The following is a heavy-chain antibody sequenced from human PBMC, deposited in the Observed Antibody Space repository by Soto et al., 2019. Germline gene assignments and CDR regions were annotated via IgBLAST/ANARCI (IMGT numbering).Heavy chain of an antibody. CDR3: ARGKGGGNPRGYWFDP. CDR1: GGSISSGGYS. J-gene: IGHJ5*02. D-gene: IGHD2-15*01. Sequence: PSETLSLTCAVSGGSISSGGYSWSWIRQPPGKGLEWIGYIYHSGSTYYNPSLKSRVTISVDRSKNQFSLKLSSVTAADTAVYYCARGKGGGNPRGYWFDPWGQGTLVTDSS. V-gene: IGHV4-30-2*01. CDR2: IYHSGST.